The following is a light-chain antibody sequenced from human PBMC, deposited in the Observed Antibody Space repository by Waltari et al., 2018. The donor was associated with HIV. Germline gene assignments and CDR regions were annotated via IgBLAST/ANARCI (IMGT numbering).Light chain of an antibody. CDR1: SSDSSSYHW. Sequence: HSALTQPPSVSGALGQSTTFTCTGTSSDSSSYHWVPWYQQPPGKAPKIIIYDVTNRPSGFSNRFSGSKSGNTASLTISGLQAEDEADYYCTSFTSSSAWVFGGGTMLTVL. CDR2: DVT. V-gene: IGLV2-14*03. CDR3: TSFTSSSAWV. J-gene: IGLJ3*02.